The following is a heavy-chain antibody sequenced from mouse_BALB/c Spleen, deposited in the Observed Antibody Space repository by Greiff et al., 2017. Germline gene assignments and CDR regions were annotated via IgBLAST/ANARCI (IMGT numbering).Heavy chain of an antibody. CDR3: ARGGLRGFAY. V-gene: IGHV2-9*02. CDR2: IWAGGST. CDR1: GFSLTSYG. J-gene: IGHJ3*01. D-gene: IGHD3-1*01. Sequence: VKLVESGPGLVAPSQSLSITCTVSGFSLTSYGVHWVRQPPGKGLEWLGVIWAGGSTNYNSALMSRLSISKDNSKSQVFLKMNSLQTDDTAMYYCARGGLRGFAYWGQGTLVTVSA.